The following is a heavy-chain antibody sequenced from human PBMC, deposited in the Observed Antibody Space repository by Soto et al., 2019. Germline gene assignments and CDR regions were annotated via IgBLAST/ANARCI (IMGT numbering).Heavy chain of an antibody. Sequence: GASVKVSCKASGYTFTSYDINWVRQATGQGLEWMGWMIPNSGNTVYAQKFQGRVTMTRNTSISTAYMELSSLTSEDTAVYYCARGSSGWYDPWGQGTLVTVSS. J-gene: IGHJ5*02. CDR2: MIPNSGNT. D-gene: IGHD6-19*01. V-gene: IGHV1-8*01. CDR1: GYTFTSYD. CDR3: ARGSSGWYDP.